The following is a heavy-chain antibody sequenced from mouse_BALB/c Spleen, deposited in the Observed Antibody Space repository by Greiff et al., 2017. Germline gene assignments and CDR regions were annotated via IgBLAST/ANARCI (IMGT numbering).Heavy chain of an antibody. J-gene: IGHJ2*01. D-gene: IGHD2-1*01. CDR1: GYTFTNYW. CDR3: ARYGNFDY. V-gene: IGHV1-63*02. CDR2: IYPGGGYT. Sequence: VMLVESGAELVRPGTSVKISCKASGYTFTNYWLGWVKQRPGHGLEWIGDIYPGGGYTYYNEKFKGKATLTADTSSSTAYMQLSSLTSEDSAVYFCARYGNFDYWGQGTTLTVSS.